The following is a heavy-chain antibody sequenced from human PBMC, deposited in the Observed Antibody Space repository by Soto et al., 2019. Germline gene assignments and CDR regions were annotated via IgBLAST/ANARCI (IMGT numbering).Heavy chain of an antibody. J-gene: IGHJ6*02. V-gene: IGHV1-2*04. Sequence: ASVKVSCKASGYTFTGYYMHWVRQAPGQGLEWMGWINPNSGGTNYAQKFQGWVTMTRDTSISTAYMELSRLRSDDTAVYYCAGVPAAPTLDYYGMDVWGQGTTVTVSS. D-gene: IGHD2-2*01. CDR1: GYTFTGYY. CDR2: INPNSGGT. CDR3: AGVPAAPTLDYYGMDV.